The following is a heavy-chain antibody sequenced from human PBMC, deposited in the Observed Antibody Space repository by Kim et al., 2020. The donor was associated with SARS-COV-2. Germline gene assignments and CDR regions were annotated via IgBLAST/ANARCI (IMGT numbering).Heavy chain of an antibody. CDR1: GYTFTSYG. Sequence: ASVKVSCKASGYTFTSYGISWVRQAPGQGLEWMGWISAYNGNTNYAQKLQGRVTMTTDTSTSTAYMELRSLRSDDTAVYYCARDGGAGILWFGALLPNYYYVMDVGGQGATVTVSS. V-gene: IGHV1-18*01. J-gene: IGHJ6*02. D-gene: IGHD3-10*01. CDR2: ISAYNGNT. CDR3: ARDGGAGILWFGALLPNYYYVMDV.